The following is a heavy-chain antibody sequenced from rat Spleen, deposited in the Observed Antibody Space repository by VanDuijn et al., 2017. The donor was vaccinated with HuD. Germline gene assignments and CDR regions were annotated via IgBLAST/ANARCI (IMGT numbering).Heavy chain of an antibody. V-gene: IGHV2-1*01. J-gene: IGHJ2*01. D-gene: IGHD1-12*02. CDR1: GFSLTNYD. CDR3: TRHYYDGSYYHGTFDY. CDR2: IWGNGNT. Sequence: QVQLKESGPGLVQPSQPLSLTCTVSGFSLTNYDVHWVRQPPGKGLEWMGRIWGNGNTDYNSPLKSRLSNSRDTSKSQVFLKMNSLQTEDTAIYFCTRHYYDGSYYHGTFDYWGQGVMVTVSS.